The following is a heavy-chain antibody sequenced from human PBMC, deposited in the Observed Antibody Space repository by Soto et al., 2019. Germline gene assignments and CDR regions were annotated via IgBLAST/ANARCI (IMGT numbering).Heavy chain of an antibody. D-gene: IGHD3-22*01. Sequence: GGSLRLSCAASGFTFSDYYMSWVRQDPGKGLVWVSRINGDGSDIKYADSVKGRFTISRDNAKNSLYLQMNSLRAEDTAVYYCAMFYYDSSGYLPSPYYYYYGMDVWGQGTTVTVSS. J-gene: IGHJ6*02. CDR3: AMFYYDSSGYLPSPYYYYYGMDV. CDR2: INGDGSDI. V-gene: IGHV3-74*03. CDR1: GFTFSDYY.